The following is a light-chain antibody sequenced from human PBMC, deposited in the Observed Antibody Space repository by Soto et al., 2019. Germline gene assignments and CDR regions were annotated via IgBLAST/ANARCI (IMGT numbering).Light chain of an antibody. CDR2: RDS. CDR3: QVWDSSTVV. V-gene: IGLV3-9*01. CDR1: NIGTKN. J-gene: IGLJ2*01. Sequence: SYELTQPLSVSVALGQTAKITCGGNNIGTKNVHWYQQKSGKAPVLVIYRDSNRPSGIPERFSGSNSGTTATLTISRAQAGDEADYYCQVWDSSTVVFGGGTKLTVL.